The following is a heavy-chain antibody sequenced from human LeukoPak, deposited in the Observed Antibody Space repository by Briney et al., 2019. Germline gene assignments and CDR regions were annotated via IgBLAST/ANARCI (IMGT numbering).Heavy chain of an antibody. CDR1: GYTFTVYF. CDR2: INPNSGAT. V-gene: IGHV1-2*06. D-gene: IGHD6-13*01. CDR3: ARGAAEGLDR. J-gene: IGHJ5*02. Sequence: ASVKVSCKASGYTFTVYFIHWVRQAPGQGLEWMGRINPNSGATDYAQKFQGRVTMTRDTSISTAYMEVSSLRSEDTAVYYCARGAAEGLDRWGQGTLVTVSS.